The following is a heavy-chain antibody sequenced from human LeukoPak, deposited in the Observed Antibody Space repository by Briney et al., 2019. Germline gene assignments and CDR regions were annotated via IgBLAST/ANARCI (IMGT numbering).Heavy chain of an antibody. J-gene: IGHJ5*02. Sequence: SETLSLTCTVSGGSISSSSYYWGWIRQPPGKGLEWIGSIYYSGSTYYNPSLKSRVTISVDTSKNQFSLKLSSVTAADTAVYYCARDRDSSSWYDGWFDPWGQGTLVTVSS. CDR1: GGSISSSSYY. V-gene: IGHV4-39*07. CDR2: IYYSGST. CDR3: ARDRDSSSWYDGWFDP. D-gene: IGHD6-13*01.